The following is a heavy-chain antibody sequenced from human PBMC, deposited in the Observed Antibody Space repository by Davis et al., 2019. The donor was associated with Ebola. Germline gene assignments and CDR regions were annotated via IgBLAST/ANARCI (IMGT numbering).Heavy chain of an antibody. CDR2: IKPDGSEK. D-gene: IGHD7-27*01. Sequence: PGGSLRLSCAASGFSFSIYWMTWVRQAPGKGLEWVANIKPDGSEKYHVDSVKGRFTISRDNPNNSLYLQMNSLRGEDTAVYYCATWSWGAPEHWGQGTLVTVSS. J-gene: IGHJ1*01. CDR1: GFSFSIYW. CDR3: ATWSWGAPEH. V-gene: IGHV3-7*03.